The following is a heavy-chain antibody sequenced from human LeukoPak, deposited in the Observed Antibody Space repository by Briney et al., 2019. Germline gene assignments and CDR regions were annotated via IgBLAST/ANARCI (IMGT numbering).Heavy chain of an antibody. Sequence: SGPTLVNPTQTLTLTCTFSGFSLSTSRMCVSWIRPPPGKALEWLARIDWDDDKYYSTSLKTRLTISKDTSKNQVVLTMTNMDPVDTATYYCARIPLRGGHCLGAFDIWGQGTMVTVSS. CDR3: ARIPLRGGHCLGAFDI. V-gene: IGHV2-70*11. CDR1: GFSLSTSRMC. D-gene: IGHD2-21*02. J-gene: IGHJ3*02. CDR2: IDWDDDK.